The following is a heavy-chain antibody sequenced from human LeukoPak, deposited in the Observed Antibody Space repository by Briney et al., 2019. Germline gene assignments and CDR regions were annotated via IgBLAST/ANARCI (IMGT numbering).Heavy chain of an antibody. V-gene: IGHV3-15*01. J-gene: IGHJ4*02. CDR2: IKRKTDGETT. Sequence: GGSLRLSCAASGLTLSNAWMSWVRQAPGEGLEWVGRIKRKTDGETTEYVAPVKGRFTIPRDDSKNTLYLQMNSLKTEDTGVYYCATASSGLFYWGQGTLVTVSS. D-gene: IGHD3-16*01. CDR3: ATASSGLFY. CDR1: GLTLSNAW.